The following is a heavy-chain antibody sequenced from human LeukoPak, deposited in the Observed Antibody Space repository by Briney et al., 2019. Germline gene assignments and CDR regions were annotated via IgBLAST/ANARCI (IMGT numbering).Heavy chain of an antibody. CDR2: ISSSSYI. J-gene: IGHJ4*02. D-gene: IGHD3-9*01. CDR1: GFTFSSYS. CDR3: ARGRYDTESVFDY. Sequence: KTGGSLRLSCAASGFTFSSYSMNWVRQAPGKGLEWVSSISSSSYIYYADSVKGRFTISRDNAKNSLYLQMNSLRAEDTAVYYCARGRYDTESVFDYWGQGTLVTASS. V-gene: IGHV3-21*01.